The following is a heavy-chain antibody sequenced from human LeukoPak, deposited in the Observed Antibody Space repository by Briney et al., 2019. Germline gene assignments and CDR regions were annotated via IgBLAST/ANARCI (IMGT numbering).Heavy chain of an antibody. CDR3: ARSRFNGYGDYGDY. Sequence: GGSLRLSCAASGFTFSSYWMSWVRQAPGKGLEWVANIKQDGSEKYYVDSVKGRFTISRDNAKNSLYLQMNSLRAEDTAVYYCARSRFNGYGDYGDYWGQGTLVTVSS. J-gene: IGHJ4*02. CDR2: IKQDGSEK. CDR1: GFTFSSYW. D-gene: IGHD4-17*01. V-gene: IGHV3-7*01.